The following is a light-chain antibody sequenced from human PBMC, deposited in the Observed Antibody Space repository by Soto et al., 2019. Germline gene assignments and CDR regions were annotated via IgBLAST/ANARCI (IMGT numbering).Light chain of an antibody. Sequence: EIVLTQSPGTLSLSPGERATLSCRASQSVSSNYLAWYQQKPGQAPRIPIYAASSRATGIPDRFSGSGSGTHFTLIISRLEPEDFAVYYCHQYGSAPRTFGQGTKVEIK. CDR1: QSVSSNY. CDR2: AAS. J-gene: IGKJ1*01. CDR3: HQYGSAPRT. V-gene: IGKV3-20*01.